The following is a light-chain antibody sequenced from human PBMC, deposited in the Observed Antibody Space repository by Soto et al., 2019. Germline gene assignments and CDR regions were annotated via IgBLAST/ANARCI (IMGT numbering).Light chain of an antibody. Sequence: QSALTQPASVSRSPGQSITISCTGTSSDVGGYNYVSWYQQHPGKAPKLMIYEGSKRPSGVSNRFSGSKSGNTASLTISGLQAEDEADYYCSSYTSSNTVVFGGGTKVTVL. V-gene: IGLV2-14*01. CDR1: SSDVGGYNY. CDR3: SSYTSSNTVV. CDR2: EGS. J-gene: IGLJ2*01.